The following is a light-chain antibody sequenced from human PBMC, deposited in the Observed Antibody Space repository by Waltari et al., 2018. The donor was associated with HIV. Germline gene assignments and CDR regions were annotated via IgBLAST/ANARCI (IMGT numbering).Light chain of an antibody. CDR1: NIGSKS. CDR2: YDS. Sequence: SYVLTQPPSVSVAPGKTARITCGGNNIGSKSVHWYQQKPGQATVLVIYYDSARPSGIPERFSGSNSGNTATLTISGVEAGDEADYYCQVWDSSSVVFGGGTKLTVL. J-gene: IGLJ2*01. CDR3: QVWDSSSVV. V-gene: IGLV3-21*04.